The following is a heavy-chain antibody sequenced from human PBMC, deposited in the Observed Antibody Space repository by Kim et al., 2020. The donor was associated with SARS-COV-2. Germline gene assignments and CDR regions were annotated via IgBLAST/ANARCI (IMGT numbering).Heavy chain of an antibody. CDR3: ARARYSSGWYGSPSAYYFDY. J-gene: IGHJ4*02. D-gene: IGHD6-19*01. CDR1: GDSVSSNSAA. V-gene: IGHV6-1*01. CDR2: TYYRSKWYN. Sequence: SQTLSLTCAISGDSVSSNSAAWNWIRQSPSRGLEWLGRTYYRSKWYNDYAVSVKSRITINPDTSKNQFSLQLNSVTPEDTAVYYCARARYSSGWYGSPSAYYFDYCGQGTLVTVSS.